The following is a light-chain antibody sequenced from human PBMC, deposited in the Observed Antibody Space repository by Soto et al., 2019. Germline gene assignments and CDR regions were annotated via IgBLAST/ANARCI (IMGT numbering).Light chain of an antibody. CDR3: SSYGGFNNVL. J-gene: IGLJ2*01. V-gene: IGLV2-8*01. CDR1: SSDVGGYNY. Sequence: QSVLTQPPSASGSPGQSVIISCTGTSSDVGGYNYVSWYQQHPGKAPKLIIYEVTKRPSGVPYRFSGSKSGNTASLTVSGLQTEDEADYYCSSYGGFNNVLFGGGNKLTVL. CDR2: EVT.